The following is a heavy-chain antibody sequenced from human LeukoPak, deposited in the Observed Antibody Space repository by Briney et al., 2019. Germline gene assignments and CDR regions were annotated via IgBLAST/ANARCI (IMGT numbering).Heavy chain of an antibody. CDR2: IYHSGST. J-gene: IGHJ4*02. V-gene: IGHV4-39*07. D-gene: IGHD3-22*01. CDR3: ARGSDYYDSSGYFH. Sequence: SETLSLTCTVSGGSISSSSYYWGWIRQPPGKGLEWIGSIYHSGSTYYNPSLKSRVTISVDTSKNQFSLKLSSVTAADTAVYYCARGSDYYDSSGYFHWGQGTLVTVSS. CDR1: GGSISSSSYY.